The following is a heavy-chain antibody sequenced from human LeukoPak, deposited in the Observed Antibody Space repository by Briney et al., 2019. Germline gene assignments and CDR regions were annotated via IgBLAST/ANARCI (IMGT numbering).Heavy chain of an antibody. Sequence: GGSLRLSCAASGFTFSSYWMSWVRQAPGKGLEWVASIKQDGSEKYYVDSVKGRFTISRDNAKNSLYLQMNSLRAEDTAVYYCARECHSGYDCDPIMDVWGKGTTVTVSS. D-gene: IGHD5-12*01. CDR2: IKQDGSEK. V-gene: IGHV3-7*03. CDR3: ARECHSGYDCDPIMDV. CDR1: GFTFSSYW. J-gene: IGHJ6*04.